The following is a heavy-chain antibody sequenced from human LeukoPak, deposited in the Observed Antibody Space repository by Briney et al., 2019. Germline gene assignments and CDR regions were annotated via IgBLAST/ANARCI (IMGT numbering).Heavy chain of an antibody. V-gene: IGHV3-48*04. CDR1: GFTFSTYA. CDR2: ISSSGSII. J-gene: IGHJ4*02. D-gene: IGHD5-12*01. CDR3: ASGPKGSGYEFDY. Sequence: SGGSLRLSCAASGFTFSTYAMNWLRQAPGKGLEWVSSISSSGSIIHYADSVKGRFTISRDNAKNSLYLQMNSLRAEDTAVYYCASGPKGSGYEFDYWGQGTLVTIAS.